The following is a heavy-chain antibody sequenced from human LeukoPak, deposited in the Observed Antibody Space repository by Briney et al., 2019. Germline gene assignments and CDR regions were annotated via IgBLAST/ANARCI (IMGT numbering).Heavy chain of an antibody. J-gene: IGHJ4*02. CDR3: AREQGMATIDY. CDR1: GFTFSSYS. Sequence: GGSLRLSCVVSGFTFSSYSMNWVRQAPGKGLEWVSSISSKSNYIYYADSLKGRFTISRDNAKNSLYLQMNSLRAEDTAVYYCAREQGMATIDYWGQGTLVTVSS. CDR2: ISSKSNYI. V-gene: IGHV3-21*01. D-gene: IGHD5-24*01.